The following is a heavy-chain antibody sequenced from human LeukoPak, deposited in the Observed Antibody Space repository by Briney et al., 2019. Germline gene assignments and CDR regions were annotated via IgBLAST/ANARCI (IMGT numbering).Heavy chain of an antibody. D-gene: IGHD6-13*01. CDR1: GGSISSGGHY. CDR2: IYYSGST. J-gene: IGHJ4*02. V-gene: IGHV4-31*03. Sequence: SETLSLTCTVSGGSISSGGHYWSWIRQHPGKGLEWIGYIYYSGSTYYNPSLKSRVTISVDTSKNQFSLKLSSVTAADTAVYYCARVGSIAAAGTLDYWGQGTLVTVSS. CDR3: ARVGSIAAAGTLDY.